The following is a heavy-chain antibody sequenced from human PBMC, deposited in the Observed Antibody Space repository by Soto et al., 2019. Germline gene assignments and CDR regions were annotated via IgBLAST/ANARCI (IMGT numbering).Heavy chain of an antibody. J-gene: IGHJ4*02. Sequence: PEWSLRLSCAASGFTVSTKYMSWVRQAPGKGLEWVSVIYSGGSTFYADSVRGRFTISRDNSKNTVNLQMNSLRAEDTAVYYCARDPWAADYWGQGTLVTVSS. CDR1: GFTVSTKY. CDR3: ARDPWAADY. D-gene: IGHD3-16*01. CDR2: IYSGGST. V-gene: IGHV3-66*01.